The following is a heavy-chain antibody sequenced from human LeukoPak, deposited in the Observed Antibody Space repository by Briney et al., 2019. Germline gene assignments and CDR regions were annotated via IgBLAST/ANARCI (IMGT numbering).Heavy chain of an antibody. CDR2: ISWNSGSI. CDR1: GFTFDDYA. Sequence: GRSLRLSCAASGFTFDDYAMHWVRQAPGKGLEWVSGISWNSGSIGYADSVKGRFTISRDNAKNSLYLQMNSLRAEDTALYYCAKANYDSSGEFDYWGQGTLVTVSS. J-gene: IGHJ4*02. CDR3: AKANYDSSGEFDY. D-gene: IGHD3-22*01. V-gene: IGHV3-9*01.